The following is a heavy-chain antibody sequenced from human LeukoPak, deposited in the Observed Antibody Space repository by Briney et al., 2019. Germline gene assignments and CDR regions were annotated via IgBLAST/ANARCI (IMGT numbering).Heavy chain of an antibody. CDR3: ARRILYNWFDP. Sequence: SETLSLTCTVSGGSISSSSYYWGWIRQPPGKGLEWIGSIYYSGSTYYNPSLKSRVTISVDTSKNQFSLKLSSVTAADTAVYYCARRILYNWFDPWGQGTLVTVSS. V-gene: IGHV4-39*07. CDR2: IYYSGST. D-gene: IGHD2-15*01. CDR1: GGSISSSSYY. J-gene: IGHJ5*02.